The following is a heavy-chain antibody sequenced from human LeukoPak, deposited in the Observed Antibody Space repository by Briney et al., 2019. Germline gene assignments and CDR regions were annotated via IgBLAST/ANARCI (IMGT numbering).Heavy chain of an antibody. J-gene: IGHJ4*02. Sequence: GGSLRLSCAASGFTFSSYGMHWVRQAPGKGLEWVAFIRYDGSNKHYADSVKGRFTISRDNSKNTLHLQMNSLRAEDTAVYYCAKDAPGRFDYWGQGTLVTVSS. CDR1: GFTFSSYG. CDR3: AKDAPGRFDY. CDR2: IRYDGSNK. V-gene: IGHV3-30*02. D-gene: IGHD1-14*01.